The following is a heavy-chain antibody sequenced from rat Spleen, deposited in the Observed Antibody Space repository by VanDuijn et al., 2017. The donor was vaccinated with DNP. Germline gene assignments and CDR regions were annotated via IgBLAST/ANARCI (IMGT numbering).Heavy chain of an antibody. Sequence: EVQLVESGGGLVQPGRSLKLSCAASGFTFSNYYMAWVRQAPKKGLEWVATISTSGIRTYYPDSVKGRFTISRDNAKSSLYLQMNSLKSEDTATYYCARHYYSDWFAYWGQGVMVTVSS. D-gene: IGHD1-1*01. CDR2: ISTSGIRT. V-gene: IGHV5-25*01. CDR3: ARHYYSDWFAY. CDR1: GFTFSNYY. J-gene: IGHJ2*01.